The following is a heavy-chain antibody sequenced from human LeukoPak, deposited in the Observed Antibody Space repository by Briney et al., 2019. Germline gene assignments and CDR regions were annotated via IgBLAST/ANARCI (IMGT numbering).Heavy chain of an antibody. CDR3: AKDKSSTYYDFWSGYNY. D-gene: IGHD3-3*01. V-gene: IGHV3-23*01. J-gene: IGHJ4*02. Sequence: GGSLRLPCAASGFTFSSYAMSWVRQAPGKGLEWASAISGSGGSTYYADSVKGRFTISRDNSKNTLYLQMNSLRAEDTAVYYCAKDKSSTYYDFWSGYNYWGQGTLVTVSS. CDR2: ISGSGGST. CDR1: GFTFSSYA.